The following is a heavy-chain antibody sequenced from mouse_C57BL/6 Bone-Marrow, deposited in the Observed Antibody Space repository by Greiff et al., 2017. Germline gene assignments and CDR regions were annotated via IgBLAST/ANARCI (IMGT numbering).Heavy chain of an antibody. V-gene: IGHV1-7*01. Sequence: QVQLQQSGAELAKPGASVKLSCKASGYTFTSYWMHWVKQRPGQGLEWIGYINPSSGYTKYNQKFKDKATLTADKSSSTAYMQLSSLTYEDSAVYYCATKPPYYCGSSYVDAMDYWGQGTSVTVSS. CDR3: ATKPPYYCGSSYVDAMDY. CDR1: GYTFTSYW. J-gene: IGHJ4*01. CDR2: INPSSGYT. D-gene: IGHD1-1*01.